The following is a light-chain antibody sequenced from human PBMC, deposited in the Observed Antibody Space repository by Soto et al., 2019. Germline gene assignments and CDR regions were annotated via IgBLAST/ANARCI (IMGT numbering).Light chain of an antibody. CDR2: GNN. V-gene: IGLV1-44*01. Sequence: QSVLTQPPSASGIPGQRVTISCSGSGSSIGTNTVNWYRQLPGTAPKLLIYGNNQRPSGVPDRFSGSKSGTSASLAISGLQSEDEAEYYCAAWDGSLNNVLFGGGTKLTVL. CDR3: AAWDGSLNNVL. CDR1: GSSIGTNT. J-gene: IGLJ2*01.